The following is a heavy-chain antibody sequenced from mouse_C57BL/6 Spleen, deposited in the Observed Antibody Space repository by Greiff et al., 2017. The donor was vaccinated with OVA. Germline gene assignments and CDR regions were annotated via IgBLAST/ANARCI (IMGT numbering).Heavy chain of an antibody. D-gene: IGHD2-12*01. CDR2: IYPGSGST. V-gene: IGHV1-55*01. CDR3: AREGGYSEPGFDY. Sequence: QVQLQQPGAELVKPGASVKMSCKASGYTFTSYWITWVKQRPGQGLEWIGDIYPGSGSTNYNEKFKSKATLTVDTSSSTAYMQLSSLTSEDSAVEYCAREGGYSEPGFDYWGQGTTLTVSS. J-gene: IGHJ2*01. CDR1: GYTFTSYW.